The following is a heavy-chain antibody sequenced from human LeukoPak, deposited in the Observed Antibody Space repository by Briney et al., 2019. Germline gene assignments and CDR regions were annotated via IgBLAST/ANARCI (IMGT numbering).Heavy chain of an antibody. CDR3: ARVIAAAGTNYYYGMDV. CDR1: GGSISSYY. Sequence: PSETLSLTCTVSGGSISSYYWSWIRQPPGKGLEWIGYIYYSGTTNYNPSLKSRVTISVDRSKNQFSLKLSSVTAADTAVYYCARVIAAAGTNYYYGMDVWGQGTTVTVSS. V-gene: IGHV4-59*12. CDR2: IYYSGTT. D-gene: IGHD6-13*01. J-gene: IGHJ6*02.